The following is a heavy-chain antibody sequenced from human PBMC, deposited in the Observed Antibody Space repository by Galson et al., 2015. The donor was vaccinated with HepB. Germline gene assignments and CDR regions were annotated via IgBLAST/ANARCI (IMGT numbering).Heavy chain of an antibody. CDR3: ARGDPRTDYFDY. CDR1: GFTFSSYW. V-gene: IGHV3-74*01. D-gene: IGHD5-24*01. CDR2: INSDGSST. J-gene: IGHJ4*02. Sequence: SLRLSCAASGFTFSSYWMHWVRQAPGKGLVWVSRINSDGSSTTYADSVKGRFTISRDNAKNTLYLQMNSLRDEDTAVYYCARGDPRTDYFDYWGQGTLVIVSS.